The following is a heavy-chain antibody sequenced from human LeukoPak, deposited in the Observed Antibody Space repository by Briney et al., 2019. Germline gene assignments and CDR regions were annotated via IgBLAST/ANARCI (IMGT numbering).Heavy chain of an antibody. D-gene: IGHD1-14*01. CDR1: GASISDYY. CDR3: ARTGRRGYFDF. CDR2: LLYRGSS. Sequence: SETLSLTCNVSGASISDYYWSWVRQSPEKGLEWIVSLLYRGSSHYNPSLRSRVAIPHDTSKNQFSLKLTSVTAADTAVYYCARTGRRGYFDFWGRGTLVTVSS. V-gene: IGHV4-59*01. J-gene: IGHJ2*01.